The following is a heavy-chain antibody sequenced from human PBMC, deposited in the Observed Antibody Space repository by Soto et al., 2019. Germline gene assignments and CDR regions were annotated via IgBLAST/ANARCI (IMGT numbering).Heavy chain of an antibody. J-gene: IGHJ4*02. V-gene: IGHV1-46*01. CDR2: INPNGGAT. Sequence: QVHLVQSGAEVKKPGASVKFSCKASGYRFTTYYLHWVRQAPGQGLEWMGMINPNGGATTYVQKSQGRVTMTPDTSTSTVYMELSSLRFDDTAIYYCARGISGTYTALDFWGQGALVTVSS. CDR1: GYRFTTYY. CDR3: ARGISGTYTALDF. D-gene: IGHD1-26*01.